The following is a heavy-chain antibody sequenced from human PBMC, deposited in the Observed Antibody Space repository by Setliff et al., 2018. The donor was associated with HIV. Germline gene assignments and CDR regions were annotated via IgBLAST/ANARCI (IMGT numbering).Heavy chain of an antibody. V-gene: IGHV1-18*01. CDR3: ARVAWYYSFWSGLGDAFDI. J-gene: IGHJ3*02. D-gene: IGHD3-3*01. Sequence: GASVKVSCKASGYTFTSYGISWVRQAPGQGLEWMGWISAYSGNTNYAQKLQGRVTMTTDTSTSTANMELRSLRSDDTAVYYCARVAWYYSFWSGLGDAFDIWGQGTMVTVSS. CDR1: GYTFTSYG. CDR2: ISAYSGNT.